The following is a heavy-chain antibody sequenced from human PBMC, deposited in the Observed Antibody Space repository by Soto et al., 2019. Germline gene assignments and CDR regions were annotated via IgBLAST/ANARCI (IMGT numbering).Heavy chain of an antibody. J-gene: IGHJ6*02. CDR3: SRRNVCSTSCHRNLYYYYGMDV. CDR2: ISAYNGNT. V-gene: IGHV1-18*01. CDR1: GYTFTSYG. D-gene: IGHD2-2*01. Sequence: QVQLVQSGAEVKKPGASVKVSCKASGYTFTSYGISWVRQAPGQGLEWMGWISAYNGNTNYAQKVQGRVTMTTDTSTSTAHMELRSLRSDDTAVYYCSRRNVCSTSCHRNLYYYYGMDVWGQGTTVTVSS.